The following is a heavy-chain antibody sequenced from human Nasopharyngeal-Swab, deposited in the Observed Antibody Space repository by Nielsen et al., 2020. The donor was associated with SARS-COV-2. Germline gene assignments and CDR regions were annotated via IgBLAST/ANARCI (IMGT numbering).Heavy chain of an antibody. D-gene: IGHD3-22*01. CDR3: ARLKITSATYYYDSSGAAPDY. V-gene: IGHV4-39*01. J-gene: IGHJ4*02. Sequence: WIRQPPGKGLEWIAYIYYSGSTYYNPSLKSRVTISVDTSKNQFSLKLSSVTAADTAVYYCARLKITSATYYYDSSGAAPDYWGQGTLVTVSS. CDR2: IYYSGST.